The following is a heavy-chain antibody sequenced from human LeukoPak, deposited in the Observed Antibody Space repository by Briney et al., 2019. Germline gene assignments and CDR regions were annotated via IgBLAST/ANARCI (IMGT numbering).Heavy chain of an antibody. J-gene: IGHJ3*02. CDR2: IRYDGSNK. D-gene: IGHD1-26*01. Sequence: GGSLRLSCAASGFTFSSYGMHWVRQAPGKGLEWVAFIRYDGSNKYYADSVKGRFTISRDNAKNSLYLQMNSLRAEDTAVYYCARESGSYALDAFDIWGQGTMVTVSS. CDR3: ARESGSYALDAFDI. CDR1: GFTFSSYG. V-gene: IGHV3-30*02.